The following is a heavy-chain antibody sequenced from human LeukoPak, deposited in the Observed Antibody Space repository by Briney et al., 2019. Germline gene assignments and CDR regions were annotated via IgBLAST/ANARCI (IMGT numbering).Heavy chain of an antibody. CDR3: ARRPYNWNYGRFGVYYYYYMDV. V-gene: IGHV1-8*01. D-gene: IGHD1-7*01. J-gene: IGHJ6*03. CDR1: GYTFTSSD. Sequence: ASVKVSCKASGYTFTSSDINWVRQATGQGLEWMGWMNPNSGNTGYAQKFQGRVTMTRNTSISTAYMELSSLRSEDTAVYYCARRPYNWNYGRFGVYYYYYMDVWGKGTTVTVSS. CDR2: MNPNSGNT.